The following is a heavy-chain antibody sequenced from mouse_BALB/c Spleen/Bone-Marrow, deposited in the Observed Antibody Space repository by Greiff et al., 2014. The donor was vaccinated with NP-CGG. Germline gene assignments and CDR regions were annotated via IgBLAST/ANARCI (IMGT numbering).Heavy chain of an antibody. CDR1: GFTFTDFY. J-gene: IGHJ4*01. V-gene: IGHV7-3*02. CDR2: IRNKAYGYTT. CDR3: ARFPMDY. Sequence: VQLKESGGGLVKPGGSLRLSCTTSGFTFTDFYMSWGRPPPGKALEWLAFIRNKAYGYTTEYSASVRGRFTISRDNSQSILYLQMNTLRAEDSATYYCARFPMDYWGQGTSVTVSS.